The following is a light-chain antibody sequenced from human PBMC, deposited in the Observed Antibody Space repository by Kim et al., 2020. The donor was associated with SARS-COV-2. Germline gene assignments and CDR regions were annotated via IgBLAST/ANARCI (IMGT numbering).Light chain of an antibody. J-gene: IGKJ4*01. V-gene: IGKV1-12*01. Sequence: ASVGDRFTISCRASQGISTWLAWYQHKPGKAPKLLIFAASGLQSWVPSICSGSGSGTSFTLTISSLQPEDFATYYCQQAHTFPLTFGGGTKVDIK. CDR3: QQAHTFPLT. CDR2: AAS. CDR1: QGISTW.